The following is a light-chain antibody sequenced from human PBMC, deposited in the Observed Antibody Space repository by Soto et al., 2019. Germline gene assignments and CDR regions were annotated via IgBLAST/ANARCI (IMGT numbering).Light chain of an antibody. V-gene: IGLV1-44*01. CDR3: AAWDDSLDGPT. J-gene: IGLJ2*01. CDR1: TSNIGTYT. CDR2: GSD. Sequence: QSVLSQPPSTSGTPGQRVTISCSGGTSNIGTYTVSLYQQFPETAPRLLIYGSDRRPSGVPDRFSGSKSGTSASLSIGGLHSEDEAHYYCAAWDDSLDGPTFGGGTKLTVL.